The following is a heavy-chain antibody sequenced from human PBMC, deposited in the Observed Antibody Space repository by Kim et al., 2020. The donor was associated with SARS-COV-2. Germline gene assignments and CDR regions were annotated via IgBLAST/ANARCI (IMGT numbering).Heavy chain of an antibody. V-gene: IGHV6-1*01. CDR3: ARRATGTGAIDI. J-gene: IGHJ3*02. CDR1: GDSVSSNSAA. D-gene: IGHD6-13*01. CDR2: TYYRSKWYN. Sequence: SQTLSLTCAISGDSVSSNSAAWNWIRQSPSRGLEWLGRTYYRSKWYNDYAVSVRGRITINPDTSKNQFSLHLNSVTPEDTAVYFCARRATGTGAIDIWGQGTLVTVSS.